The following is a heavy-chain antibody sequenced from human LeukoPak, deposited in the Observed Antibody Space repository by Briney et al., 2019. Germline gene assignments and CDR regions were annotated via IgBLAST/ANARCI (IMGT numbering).Heavy chain of an antibody. D-gene: IGHD3-3*01. CDR3: ARDQGNFWSGYHNWFDP. Sequence: ASVKVSCKASGYTFTGYYMHWVRQAPGQGREWMGWINPNSGGTNYAQKFQGRVTMTRDTSISTAYMELSRLRSDEKAVYYCARDQGNFWSGYHNWFDPWGQGTLVTVSS. CDR1: GYTFTGYY. CDR2: INPNSGGT. V-gene: IGHV1-2*02. J-gene: IGHJ5*02.